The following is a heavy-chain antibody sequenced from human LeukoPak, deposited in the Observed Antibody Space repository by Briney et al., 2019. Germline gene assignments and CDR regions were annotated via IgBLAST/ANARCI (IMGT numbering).Heavy chain of an antibody. D-gene: IGHD2-21*01. CDR1: GFTFSSHG. J-gene: IGHJ4*02. CDR3: ARGCGGTPGCYIIDK. V-gene: IGHV3-33*01. CDR2: IWNDGSNK. Sequence: GRSLRLSCEASGFTFSSHGMHWVRQAPGKGLEWVGVIWNDGSNKYYADSVKGRFTVSRDNLKNTLYLQMDSLGAEDTAVYYCARGCGGTPGCYIIDKWGQGTLVTVSS.